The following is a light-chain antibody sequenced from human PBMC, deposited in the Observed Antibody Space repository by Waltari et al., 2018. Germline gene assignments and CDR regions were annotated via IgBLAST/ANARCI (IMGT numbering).Light chain of an antibody. V-gene: IGLV2-8*01. Sequence: QSALTQPPSASGPPGQPVTISCTGTSTDIGFSNYVSRYQQHPGNAPKLLIYEVSERPSGVPDRFSGSKSGITASLTVFGLQTEDEADYYCASFAGSNTLFGGGTKLTVL. J-gene: IGLJ2*01. CDR1: STDIGFSNY. CDR2: EVS. CDR3: ASFAGSNTL.